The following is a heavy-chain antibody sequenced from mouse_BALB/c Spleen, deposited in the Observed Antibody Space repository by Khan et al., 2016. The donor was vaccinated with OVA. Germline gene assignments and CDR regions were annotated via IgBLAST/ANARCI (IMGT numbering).Heavy chain of an antibody. CDR2: IWSDGST. V-gene: IGHV2-6-1*01. J-gene: IGHJ4*01. Sequence: QVQLKQSGPGLVAPSQSLSITCTISGFSLTSYGIHWVRQPPGKGLEWLVVIWSDGSTTYNSTLKSRLSITKDNSKSQVFLKMNSLQTDDTVMYYWARQPYYHYYALDYWGQGTSVTVSS. CDR1: GFSLTSYG. D-gene: IGHD2-10*01. CDR3: ARQPYYHYYALDY.